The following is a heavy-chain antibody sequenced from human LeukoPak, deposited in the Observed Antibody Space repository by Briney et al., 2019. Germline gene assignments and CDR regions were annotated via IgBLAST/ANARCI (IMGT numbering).Heavy chain of an antibody. CDR2: IFYSGST. Sequence: SETLSLTCTVSGGSISSYYWSWIRQPPGKGLEWIGYIFYSGSTNYNPSLKSRVTISVDTSKNQFSLTLTSVTTADTAVYYCARDPGYDYGDYFDYWGRGTLVSVSS. D-gene: IGHD4-17*01. J-gene: IGHJ4*02. CDR3: ARDPGYDYGDYFDY. CDR1: GGSISSYY. V-gene: IGHV4-59*01.